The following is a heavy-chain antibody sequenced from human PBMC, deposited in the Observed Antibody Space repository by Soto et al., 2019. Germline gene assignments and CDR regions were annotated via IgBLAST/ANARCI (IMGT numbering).Heavy chain of an antibody. D-gene: IGHD3-22*01. CDR2: VYYSGST. V-gene: IGHV4-39*02. Sequence: QLQLQESGPGLVKPSETLSLTCTVSGGSISSSSYYWGWIRQPPGKGLEWIGSVYYSGSTYYNPSLKSRVTISIVTAKNHFSLKLSSVTAAATAVYYCAREGTYYYDSSGYYHGIDYWGQGTLVTVSS. CDR3: AREGTYYYDSSGYYHGIDY. CDR1: GGSISSSSYY. J-gene: IGHJ4*02.